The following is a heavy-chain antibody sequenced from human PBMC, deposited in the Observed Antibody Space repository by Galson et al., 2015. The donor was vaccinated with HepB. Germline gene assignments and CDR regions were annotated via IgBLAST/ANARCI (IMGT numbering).Heavy chain of an antibody. V-gene: IGHV3-33*01. CDR1: GFTFSSYG. CDR3: ARDTAVAGTTLYYYYGMDV. Sequence: SLRLSCAASGFTFSSYGMHWVRQAPGKGLEWVAVIWYDGSNKYYADSVKGRFTISRDNSKNTLYLQMNSLRAEDTAVYYCARDTAVAGTTLYYYYGMDVWGQGTTVTVSS. D-gene: IGHD6-19*01. J-gene: IGHJ6*02. CDR2: IWYDGSNK.